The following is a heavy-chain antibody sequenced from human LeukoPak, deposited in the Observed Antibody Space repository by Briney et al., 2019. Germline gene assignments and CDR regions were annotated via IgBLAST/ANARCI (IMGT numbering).Heavy chain of an antibody. CDR2: IKQDGSEK. Sequence: GGSLRLSCAASGFTFSSYWMSWVRQAPGKGLEWVANIKQDGSEKYYVDSVKGRFTISRDNAKNSLYLQMNSLRAEDTAVYYCARGTHHYYYYYMDVWGKGTTVTVSS. J-gene: IGHJ6*03. CDR3: ARGTHHYYYYYMDV. CDR1: GFTFSSYW. V-gene: IGHV3-7*01.